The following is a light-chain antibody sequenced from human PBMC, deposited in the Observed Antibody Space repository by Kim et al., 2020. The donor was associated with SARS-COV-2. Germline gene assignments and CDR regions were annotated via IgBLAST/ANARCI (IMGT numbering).Light chain of an antibody. Sequence: GKTLTIPCTGSSGSIASNYVQWYQQRPGRAPTTACYEDNQSPSGVPERFSGSIDSSSNSASLTISGLKTEDEADYYCQSYDSSNVVFGGGTQLTVL. V-gene: IGLV6-57*02. CDR3: QSYDSSNVV. CDR1: SGSIASNY. CDR2: EDN. J-gene: IGLJ2*01.